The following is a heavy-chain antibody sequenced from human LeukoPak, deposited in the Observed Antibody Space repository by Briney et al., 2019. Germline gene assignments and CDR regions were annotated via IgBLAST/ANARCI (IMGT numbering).Heavy chain of an antibody. CDR2: INHSGST. CDR1: GGSFSGYY. J-gene: IGHJ4*02. V-gene: IGHV4-34*01. Sequence: PETLSLTCAVYGGSFSGYYWTWIRQPPGKGLEWIGEINHSGSTNYNPSLKSRVSISVDTSKNEFSLKLSSVTAADTAVFYCARGYSYAKKYDYWGQGTPVTVSS. CDR3: ARGYSYAKKYDY. D-gene: IGHD5-18*01.